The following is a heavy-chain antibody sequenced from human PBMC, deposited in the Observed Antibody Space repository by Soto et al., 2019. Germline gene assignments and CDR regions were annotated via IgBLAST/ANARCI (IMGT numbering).Heavy chain of an antibody. D-gene: IGHD3-16*02. Sequence: SETLSLTCAVYGGSFSGYYWSWIRQPPGKGLEWIGEINHSGSTNYNPSLKSRVTISVDTSKNQFSLKLSSVTAADTAVYYCARRHYDYIWGSYRPNWFDPWGQGTLVTVSS. J-gene: IGHJ5*02. V-gene: IGHV4-34*01. CDR3: ARRHYDYIWGSYRPNWFDP. CDR2: INHSGST. CDR1: GGSFSGYY.